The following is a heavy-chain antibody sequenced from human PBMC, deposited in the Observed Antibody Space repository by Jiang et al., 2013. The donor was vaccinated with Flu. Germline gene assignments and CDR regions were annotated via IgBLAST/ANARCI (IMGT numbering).Heavy chain of an antibody. D-gene: IGHD2-2*01. CDR2: ISSSSSTI. V-gene: IGHV3-48*02. J-gene: IGHJ5*02. Sequence: SCAASGFTFSSYSMNWVRQAPGKGLEWVSYISSSSSTIYYADSVKGRFTISRDNAKNSLYLQMNSLRDEDTAVYYCARPTSCSSTSCYPSAWGQGTLVTVSS. CDR3: ARPTSCSSTSCYPSA. CDR1: GFTFSSYS.